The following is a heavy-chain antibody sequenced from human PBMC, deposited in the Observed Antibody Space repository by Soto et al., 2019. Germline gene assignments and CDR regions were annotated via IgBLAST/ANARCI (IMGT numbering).Heavy chain of an antibody. J-gene: IGHJ6*02. Sequence: GSLRLSCAASGFSFSSYSMNWVRQAPGKGLEWLSYISSSSSTIRYADSVKGRFTISRDNAENSLYLQMNSLRDEDTAVYYCARGGWGETSYSYYGMDVCGQGTTVTVSS. CDR1: GFSFSSYS. D-gene: IGHD3-10*01. V-gene: IGHV3-48*02. CDR2: ISSSSSTI. CDR3: ARGGWGETSYSYYGMDV.